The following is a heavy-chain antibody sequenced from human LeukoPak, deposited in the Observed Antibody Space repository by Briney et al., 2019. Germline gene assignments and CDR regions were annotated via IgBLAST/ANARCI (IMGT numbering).Heavy chain of an antibody. V-gene: IGHV3-23*01. D-gene: IGHD3-9*01. CDR1: GFTIGGFA. CDR2: IGSDYKT. J-gene: IGHJ4*02. CDR3: AKPTYYETSTGSRGGFDH. Sequence: GGSLRLSCAASGFTIGGFAMTWVRQAPGKGLEWVSSIGSDYKTHYSESVKGRFAISRDNSQSTVFLQMNSLRAEDTALYYCAKPTYYETSTGSRGGFDHWGQGTLVTVSS.